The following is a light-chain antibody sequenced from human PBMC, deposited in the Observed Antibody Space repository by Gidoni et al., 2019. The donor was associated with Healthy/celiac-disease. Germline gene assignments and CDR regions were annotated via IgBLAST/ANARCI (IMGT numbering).Light chain of an antibody. CDR3: QAWDSSTEVV. V-gene: IGLV3-1*01. Sequence: SSELTQPPSVSVSPGQTASITCSGDKLGAKYACWYQQKPGQSPVLVIYQDSKRPSGIPERFSGSNSGNTATLTISGTQAMDEADYYCQAWDSSTEVVFGGGTKLTVL. J-gene: IGLJ2*01. CDR2: QDS. CDR1: KLGAKY.